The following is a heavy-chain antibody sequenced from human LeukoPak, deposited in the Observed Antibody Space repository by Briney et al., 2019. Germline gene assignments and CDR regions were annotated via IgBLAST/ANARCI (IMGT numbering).Heavy chain of an antibody. Sequence: PSETLSLTCTVSGDSFSSVDYYWGWIRQPPGKGLEWIGNIYYSGSTYYNPSLKSRVTISLDTSKNQFSLRLGSVTAADTAVYYCVRDPRNWNYFDYWGHGILVTVSS. J-gene: IGHJ4*01. CDR2: IYYSGST. CDR1: GDSFSSVDYY. V-gene: IGHV4-39*07. CDR3: VRDPRNWNYFDY. D-gene: IGHD1-20*01.